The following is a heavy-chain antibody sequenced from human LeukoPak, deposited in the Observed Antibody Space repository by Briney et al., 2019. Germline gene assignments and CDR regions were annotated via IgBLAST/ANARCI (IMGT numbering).Heavy chain of an antibody. CDR3: ARMVTSWFGY. D-gene: IGHD2-21*02. J-gene: IGHJ4*02. V-gene: IGHV3-30*04. Sequence: PGRSLRLSCVASGFTFSSYTMHWVRQAPGKGLQCVTFISFDGSKKHYADSVKGRFTISRDNAKNTLYLQMNSLRAEDTAIYYCARMVTSWFGYWGQGTLVTVSS. CDR1: GFTFSSYT. CDR2: ISFDGSKK.